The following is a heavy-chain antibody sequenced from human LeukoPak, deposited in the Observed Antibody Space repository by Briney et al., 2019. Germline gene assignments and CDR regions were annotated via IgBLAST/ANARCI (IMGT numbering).Heavy chain of an antibody. CDR2: IGSGT. Sequence: GGSLRLSCGASGFTFSSYAMSWVRQAPGKGLEWVSAIGSGTYYADSVKGRFTISRDNSKNTLYLQMNSLRAEDAAVYYCAKVLAYYFDYWGQGTLVTVSS. J-gene: IGHJ4*02. CDR3: AKVLAYYFDY. CDR1: GFTFSSYA. V-gene: IGHV3-23*01.